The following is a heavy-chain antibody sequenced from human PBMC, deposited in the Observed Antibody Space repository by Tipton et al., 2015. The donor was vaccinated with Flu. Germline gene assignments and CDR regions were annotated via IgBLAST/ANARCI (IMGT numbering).Heavy chain of an antibody. J-gene: IGHJ4*02. D-gene: IGHD3/OR15-3a*01. CDR2: INHSGST. V-gene: IGHV4-34*09. Sequence: LRLSCAVYGGSFSGYYWSWIRQPPGKGLEWIGEINHSGSTNYNPSLKSRGTISVDTSKNQFSLKLSSVTAADTAVYYCARLRVSEGLIDYWGQGTLVTVSS. CDR1: GGSFSGYY. CDR3: ARLRVSEGLIDY.